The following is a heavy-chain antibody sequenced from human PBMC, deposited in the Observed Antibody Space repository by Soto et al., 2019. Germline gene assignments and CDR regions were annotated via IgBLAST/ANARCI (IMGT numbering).Heavy chain of an antibody. CDR3: ARGMYYYDSSGYWYYFDY. Sequence: ASVKVSCKASGYTFTGYYMHWVRQAPGQGLEWMGWINPNSGGTNYAQKFQGWVTMTRDTSISTAYMELSRLRSDDTAVYYCARGMYYYDSSGYWYYFDYWGQG. D-gene: IGHD3-22*01. V-gene: IGHV1-2*04. J-gene: IGHJ4*02. CDR2: INPNSGGT. CDR1: GYTFTGYY.